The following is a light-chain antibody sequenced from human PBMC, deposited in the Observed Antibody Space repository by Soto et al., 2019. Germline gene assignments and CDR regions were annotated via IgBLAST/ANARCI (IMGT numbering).Light chain of an antibody. Sequence: DIQMTQSPSSLSAPVGDRVTITCRATQGISNYLAWYQQQPGKVPKLLIYVASTLHSGVPSRFSGSGSGKEFKRTISSLQPEDVAPYYCQKYNSAPWTFGQGRKVEIK. CDR1: QGISNY. CDR2: VAS. V-gene: IGKV1-27*01. J-gene: IGKJ1*01. CDR3: QKYNSAPWT.